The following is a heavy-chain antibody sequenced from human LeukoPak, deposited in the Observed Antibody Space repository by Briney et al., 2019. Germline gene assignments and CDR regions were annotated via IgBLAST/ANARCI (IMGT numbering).Heavy chain of an antibody. CDR3: ARASGSYYSFLQEEIDY. CDR2: INPNSGGT. Sequence: GASVKVSCKASGYTFTSYDINWVRQAPGQGLEWMGWINPNSGGTNYAQKFQGRVTMTRDTSISTAYMELSRLRSDDTAVYYCARASGSYYSFLQEEIDYWGQGTLVTVSS. D-gene: IGHD1-26*01. J-gene: IGHJ4*02. V-gene: IGHV1-2*02. CDR1: GYTFTSYD.